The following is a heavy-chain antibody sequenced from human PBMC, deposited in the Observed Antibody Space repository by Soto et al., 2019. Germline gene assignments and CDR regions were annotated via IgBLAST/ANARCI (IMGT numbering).Heavy chain of an antibody. Sequence: LRLSCAASGFTFSDYYMSWIRQAPGKGLEWVSYISSSGSTIYYADSVKGRFTISRDNAKNSLYLQMNSLRAEDTAVYYCARDGIAAALYYYGMDVWGQGTTVTVSS. CDR3: ARDGIAAALYYYGMDV. CDR2: ISSSGSTI. V-gene: IGHV3-11*01. D-gene: IGHD6-13*01. J-gene: IGHJ6*02. CDR1: GFTFSDYY.